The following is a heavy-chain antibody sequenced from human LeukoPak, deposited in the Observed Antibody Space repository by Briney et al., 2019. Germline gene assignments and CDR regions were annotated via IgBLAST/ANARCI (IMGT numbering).Heavy chain of an antibody. CDR2: FNNVEIYT. CDR3: ASGTPEAPLDN. Sequence: PGGSLRLSCAASGFSLSDYYMTWVRQAPGKGLEWIAYFNNVEIYTNYAESVKGRFTISRDSAKNSLYLQMSSLRADDTAVYYCASGTPEAPLDNWGQGTLVTVSS. CDR1: GFSLSDYY. J-gene: IGHJ4*02. D-gene: IGHD1-1*01. V-gene: IGHV3-11*03.